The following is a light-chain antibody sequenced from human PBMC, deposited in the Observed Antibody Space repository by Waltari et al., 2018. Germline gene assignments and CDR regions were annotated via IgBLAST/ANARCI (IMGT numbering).Light chain of an antibody. V-gene: IGKV1-39*01. CDR2: DAS. J-gene: IGKJ1*01. Sequence: DIQMPQSPSSLSASVGDRVTITCRASQSISSYLNWYQIKPGKAPKLLIYDASRLQSGVPSRFSGSGSGTDFTLTISSLQPDDFAIYHCQQSFSTPWTFGQGTNVEI. CDR3: QQSFSTPWT. CDR1: QSISSY.